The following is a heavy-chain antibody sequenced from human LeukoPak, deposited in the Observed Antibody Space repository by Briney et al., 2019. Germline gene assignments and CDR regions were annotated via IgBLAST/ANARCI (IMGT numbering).Heavy chain of an antibody. CDR3: ARAIPSVPGYXYYYMXV. Sequence: SVKVSCKASGGTFSSYTISWVRQAPGQGLEWMGRIIPILGIANYAQKFQGRVTITADKSTSTAYMELSSLRSEDTAVYYCARAIPSVPGYXYYYMXVWGKGTTVTVS. J-gene: IGHJ6*03. CDR2: IIPILGIA. V-gene: IGHV1-69*02. CDR1: GGTFSSYT. D-gene: IGHD2-2*02.